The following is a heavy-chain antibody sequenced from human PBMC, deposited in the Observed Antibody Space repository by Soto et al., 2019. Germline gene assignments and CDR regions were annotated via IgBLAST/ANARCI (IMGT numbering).Heavy chain of an antibody. Sequence: GESLKISCKGSGYSFTTYWISCVRQMPGKGLEWMGRIDPSDSYTKYSPSFQGHVTISADRSISNAYVQWSSMKASDTAMYYCERQEQDCYYYYGMEVWGQGSTVTVSS. D-gene: IGHD1-1*01. V-gene: IGHV5-10-1*01. CDR2: IDPSDSYT. CDR1: GYSFTTYW. J-gene: IGHJ6*02. CDR3: ERQEQDCYYYYGMEV.